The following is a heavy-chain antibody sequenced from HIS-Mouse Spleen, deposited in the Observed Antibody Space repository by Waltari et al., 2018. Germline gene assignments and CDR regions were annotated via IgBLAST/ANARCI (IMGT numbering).Heavy chain of an antibody. CDR3: AREIPYSSSWYGWYFGL. CDR1: GGSISSSSYY. D-gene: IGHD6-13*01. Sequence: QLQLQESGPGLVKPSETLSLTCTVSGGSISSSSYYWGWSRQPPGKGLEWIGRNYYRGSPQHNPAPKGWVTISGNTAKNQFPPKLGLVTAADTAGDYLAREIPYSSSWYGWYFGLWGRGTLVTVSS. V-gene: IGHV4-39*07. CDR2: NYYRGSP. J-gene: IGHJ2*01.